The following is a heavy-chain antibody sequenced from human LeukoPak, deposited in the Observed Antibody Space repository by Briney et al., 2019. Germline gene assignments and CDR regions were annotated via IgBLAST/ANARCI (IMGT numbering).Heavy chain of an antibody. V-gene: IGHV3-7*03. CDR3: ATWGTPGFDF. J-gene: IGHJ4*02. CDR1: EFTFRRNL. Sequence: PGGSLRLSCAASEFTFRRNLMSWVRQPPGKGLEWVATMKYDENEKYYLASVEGRFTVSRDNEKNSLDLQMTSLRAEDTAVYYCATWGTPGFDFWGQGTLVTVSS. CDR2: MKYDENEK. D-gene: IGHD1-14*01.